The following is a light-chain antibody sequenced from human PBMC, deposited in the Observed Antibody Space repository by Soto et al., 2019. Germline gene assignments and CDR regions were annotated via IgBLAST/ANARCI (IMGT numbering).Light chain of an antibody. CDR1: QSISSY. CDR2: AAS. CDR3: QQLNSYPWT. Sequence: DIQMTQSPSSLSASVGDRVTITCRASQSISSYLNWYQQKPGKAPKLLINAASSLQSGVPSRFSGSGSGTDFTLTISSLQPEDFATYYCQQLNSYPWTFGQGTKVDIK. V-gene: IGKV1-39*01. J-gene: IGKJ1*01.